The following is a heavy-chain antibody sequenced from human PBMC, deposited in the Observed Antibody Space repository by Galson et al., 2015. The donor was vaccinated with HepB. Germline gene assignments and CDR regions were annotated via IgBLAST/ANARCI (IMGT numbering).Heavy chain of an antibody. CDR1: GGTFSSYA. D-gene: IGHD6-19*01. V-gene: IGHV1-69*13. CDR3: AGTDSSGWPYYYYGMDV. CDR2: IIPIFGTA. J-gene: IGHJ6*02. Sequence: SVKVSCKASGGTFSSYAISWVRQAPGQGLEWMGGIIPIFGTANYAQKFQGRVTITADESTSTAYMELSSLRSEDTAVYYCAGTDSSGWPYYYYGMDVWGQGTTVTVSS.